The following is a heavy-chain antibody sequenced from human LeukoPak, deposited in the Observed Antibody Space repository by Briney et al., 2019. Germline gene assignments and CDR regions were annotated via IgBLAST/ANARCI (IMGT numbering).Heavy chain of an antibody. CDR2: IYYSGST. CDR1: GGSISSSSYY. V-gene: IGHV4-39*01. CDR3: VSPIRGAYYMDV. J-gene: IGHJ6*03. D-gene: IGHD3-10*01. Sequence: PSETLSLTCTVSGGSISSSSYYWGWIRQPPGKGLEWIGSIYYSGSTYYNPSLKSRVTISVDTSKNQFSLKLSSVTAADTAVYYCVSPIRGAYYMDVWGKGTTVTISS.